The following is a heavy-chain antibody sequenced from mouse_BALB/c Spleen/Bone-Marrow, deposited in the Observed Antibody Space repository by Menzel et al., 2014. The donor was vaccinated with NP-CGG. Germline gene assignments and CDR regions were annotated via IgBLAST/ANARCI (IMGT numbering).Heavy chain of an antibody. D-gene: IGHD1-1*01. CDR1: GFTFSSFA. V-gene: IGHV5-17*02. CDR2: ISSGSSTI. CDR3: ARSGSSSGYFDY. Sequence: EVQVVESGGGLVQPGGSRKLSCAASGFTFSSFAMHWVRQAPEKGLEWVAYISSGSSTIYYADTVMGRFTTSRDNPKNTLFLQMTSLRSEDTAMYYCARSGSSSGYFDYWGQGTTLTVSS. J-gene: IGHJ2*01.